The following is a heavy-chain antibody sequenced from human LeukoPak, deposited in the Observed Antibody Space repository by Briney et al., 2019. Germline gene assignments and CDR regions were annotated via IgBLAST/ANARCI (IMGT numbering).Heavy chain of an antibody. D-gene: IGHD3-10*01. J-gene: IGHJ3*02. CDR3: ARERSRGHDI. V-gene: IGHV3-30-3*01. Sequence: GGSLRLSCAASGLTFSSYAMHWVRQAPGKGLEWVAVISYDGSNKYYADSVKGRFTISRDNSKNTLYLQMNSLRAEDTAVYYCARERSRGHDIWGQGTMVTVSS. CDR1: GLTFSSYA. CDR2: ISYDGSNK.